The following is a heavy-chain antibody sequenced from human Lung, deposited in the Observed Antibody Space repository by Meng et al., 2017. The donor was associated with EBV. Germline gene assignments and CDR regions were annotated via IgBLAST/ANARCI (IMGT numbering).Heavy chain of an antibody. Sequence: QVQLQESGPGLVKPSQTLSLTWTVSGGSISSGGYYWSWIRQPPGKGLEWIGYIYYSGSTYYNPSLKSRVTISVDTSKNQFSLKLSSVTAADTAVYYCAREWCSGGSCYPDYWGQGTLVTVSS. D-gene: IGHD2-15*01. J-gene: IGHJ4*02. CDR2: IYYSGST. CDR3: AREWCSGGSCYPDY. V-gene: IGHV4-30-4*01. CDR1: GGSISSGGYY.